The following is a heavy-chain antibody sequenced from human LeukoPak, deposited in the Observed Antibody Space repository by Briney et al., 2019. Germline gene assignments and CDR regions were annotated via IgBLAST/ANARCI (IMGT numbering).Heavy chain of an antibody. J-gene: IGHJ5*02. CDR1: GHTLTQLS. CDR3: ATHTIFGVESNWFDP. Sequence: EPSVKLSRKVSGHTLTQLSMLWVRHASGKGCEWMGGFDSEDGQTIYAQKFQGRVTMTEDTSTDTAYMELSSLRSEDTAVYYCATHTIFGVESNWFDPWGQGTLVTVSS. CDR2: FDSEDGQT. D-gene: IGHD3-3*01. V-gene: IGHV1-24*01.